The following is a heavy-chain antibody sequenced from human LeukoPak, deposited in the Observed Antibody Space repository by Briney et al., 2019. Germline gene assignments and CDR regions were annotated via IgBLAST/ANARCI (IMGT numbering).Heavy chain of an antibody. V-gene: IGHV3-30-3*01. D-gene: IGHD1-1*01. Sequence: GRSLRLSCAASGFTFSTYALHWVRQAPGKGLEWVTLISYDGSIKYYVDSVEGRFTISRDNSKNTLYLQTDSLRPEDTAIYHCARSRLLATGTGGYFDYWGQGTLVTVSS. CDR2: ISYDGSIK. CDR3: ARSRLLATGTGGYFDY. CDR1: GFTFSTYA. J-gene: IGHJ4*02.